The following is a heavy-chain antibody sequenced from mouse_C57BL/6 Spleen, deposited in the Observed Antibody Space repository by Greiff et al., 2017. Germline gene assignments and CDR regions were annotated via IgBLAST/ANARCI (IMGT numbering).Heavy chain of an antibody. Sequence: VQLQQPGAELVKPGASVKLSCKASGYTFTSYWMHWVKQRPGQGLEWIGMIHPNSGSTNYNEKFKSKATMTVDKSSSTAYLHHSSLTSEDSAVYYCSRNWDYGEVDYWGQGTSVTVSS. D-gene: IGHD2-4*01. CDR1: GYTFTSYW. CDR3: SRNWDYGEVDY. V-gene: IGHV1-64*01. CDR2: IHPNSGST. J-gene: IGHJ4*01.